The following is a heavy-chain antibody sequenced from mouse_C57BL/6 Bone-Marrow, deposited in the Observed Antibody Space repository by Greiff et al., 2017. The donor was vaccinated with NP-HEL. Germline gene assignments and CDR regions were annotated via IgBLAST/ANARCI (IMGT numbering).Heavy chain of an antibody. CDR2: IDPSDSYT. CDR3: ARDYDYTWFAY. J-gene: IGHJ3*01. CDR1: VYTFTSYW. D-gene: IGHD2-4*01. Sequence: QVQLQQPGAELVMPGASVKLSCKASVYTFTSYWMHWVKQRPGQGLEWIGEIDPSDSYTNYNQKFKGKSTLTVDKSSSTAYMQLSSLTSEDSAVYYCARDYDYTWFAYWGQGTLVTVSA. V-gene: IGHV1-69*01.